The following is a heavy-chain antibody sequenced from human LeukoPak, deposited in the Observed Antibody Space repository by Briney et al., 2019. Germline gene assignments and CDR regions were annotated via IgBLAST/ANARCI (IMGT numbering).Heavy chain of an antibody. CDR3: VKAAGSWYGYFDH. D-gene: IGHD6-13*01. Sequence: GGSLRLSCSASGFTFSNYAIHWVRQAPGKGLEYVSTISSNGGNTNYADSVNGRFTISRDNSKNTLYLQMSSLRAEDTAVYYCVKAAGSWYGYFDHWGQGTLVTVSP. CDR2: ISSNGGNT. J-gene: IGHJ4*02. CDR1: GFTFSNYA. V-gene: IGHV3-64D*06.